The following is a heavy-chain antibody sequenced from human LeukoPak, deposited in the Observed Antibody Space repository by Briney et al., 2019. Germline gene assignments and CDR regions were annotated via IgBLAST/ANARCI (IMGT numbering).Heavy chain of an antibody. CDR1: GFTFSSYG. CDR2: ISYDGSNK. V-gene: IGHV3-30*18. Sequence: PGGSLRLSCAASGFTFSSYGMHWVRQAPGKGLEWVAVISYDGSNKYYADSVKGRFTISRDNSKDTLYLQMNSLRAEDTAVYYCAKNERGYDFWSGYRNDAFDIWGQGTMVTVSS. J-gene: IGHJ3*02. D-gene: IGHD3-3*01. CDR3: AKNERGYDFWSGYRNDAFDI.